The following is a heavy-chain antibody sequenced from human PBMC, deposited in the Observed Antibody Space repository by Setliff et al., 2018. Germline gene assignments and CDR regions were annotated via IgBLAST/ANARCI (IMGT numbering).Heavy chain of an antibody. CDR3: ARGQNSYHPGSWGPLYDH. V-gene: IGHV4-34*01. CDR2: INHSGSA. J-gene: IGHJ4*02. D-gene: IGHD3-10*01. Sequence: ASETLSLTCAASGGTFSDYYWTWIRQPPGKGLEWVGEINHSGSANYNPSLKSRLTISVDTSKNQISLKLMSVTAADTAVFFCARGQNSYHPGSWGPLYDHWGQGTQVTVSS. CDR1: GGTFSDYY.